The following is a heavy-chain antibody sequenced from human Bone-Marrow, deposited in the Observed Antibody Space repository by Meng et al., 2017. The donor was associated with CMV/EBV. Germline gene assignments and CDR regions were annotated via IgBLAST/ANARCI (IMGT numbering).Heavy chain of an antibody. J-gene: IGHJ6*02. CDR2: ISSSSSTI. Sequence: GGSLKISCAASGFTFSSYSMNWVRQAPGKGLEWVSYISSSSSTIYYADSVKGRFTISRDNAKNSLYLQMNSLRAEDTAVYYCARDRYGSSAHYYYYYGMDVWGQGTTVTVSS. D-gene: IGHD6-6*01. CDR1: GFTFSSYS. CDR3: ARDRYGSSAHYYYYYGMDV. V-gene: IGHV3-48*04.